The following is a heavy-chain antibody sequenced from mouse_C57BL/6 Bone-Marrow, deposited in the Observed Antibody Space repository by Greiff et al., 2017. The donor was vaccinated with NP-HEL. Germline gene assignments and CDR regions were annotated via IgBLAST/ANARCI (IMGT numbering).Heavy chain of an antibody. CDR3: ASDYGSSSKGMDY. D-gene: IGHD1-1*01. CDR2: IYPGSGST. J-gene: IGHJ4*01. V-gene: IGHV1-55*01. CDR1: GYTFTSYW. Sequence: VQLQQPGAELVKPGASVKMSCKASGYTFTSYWITWVKQRPGQGLEWIGDIYPGSGSTNYNEKFKSKATLTVDTSSSTAYMQLSSLTSEDSAVYYCASDYGSSSKGMDYWGQGTSVTVSS.